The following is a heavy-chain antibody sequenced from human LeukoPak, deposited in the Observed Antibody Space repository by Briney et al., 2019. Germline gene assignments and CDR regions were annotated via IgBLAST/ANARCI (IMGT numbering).Heavy chain of an antibody. CDR3: ASGGGSGWSPDYFDY. CDR1: GGSISSYY. Sequence: PSETLSLTCTVSGGSISSYYWSWLRQPPGKGLEWIGYIYYSGSTNYNPSLKSRVTISVDTSKNQFSLKLSSVTAADTAVYYCASGGGSGWSPDYFDYWGQGTLVTVSS. J-gene: IGHJ4*02. D-gene: IGHD6-19*01. V-gene: IGHV4-59*01. CDR2: IYYSGST.